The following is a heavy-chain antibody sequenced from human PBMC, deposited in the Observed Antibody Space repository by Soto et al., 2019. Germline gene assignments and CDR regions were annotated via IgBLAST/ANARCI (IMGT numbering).Heavy chain of an antibody. CDR3: ARDPNQGWIFGVVTPIGMDV. Sequence: QVQLVESGGCVVQPGRSLRLSCAASGFTFSSYGMHWVRQAPGKGLEWVAIIWYDERNKYYADSVKGRFSISRDNSKNTVYLQMNSLRAEDTAVYHCARDPNQGWIFGVVTPIGMDVWGQGTTVTVSS. V-gene: IGHV3-33*01. J-gene: IGHJ6*02. CDR2: IWYDERNK. D-gene: IGHD3-3*01. CDR1: GFTFSSYG.